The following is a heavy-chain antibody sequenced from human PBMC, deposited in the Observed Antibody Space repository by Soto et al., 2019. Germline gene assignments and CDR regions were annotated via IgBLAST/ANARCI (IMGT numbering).Heavy chain of an antibody. V-gene: IGHV4-30-4*01. J-gene: IGHJ6*02. Sequence: QVQLQESGPGLVKPSQTLSLTCTVSGGSISSGDYYWSWIRQPPGKGLEWIGYIYYSGSTYYNPSLKSRVTISVDTYKKQFSLKLSSVTAADTAVYYCARKPGVTTYYYYYGMDVWGQGTTVTVSS. CDR1: GGSISSGDYY. CDR3: ARKPGVTTYYYYYGMDV. CDR2: IYYSGST. D-gene: IGHD4-17*01.